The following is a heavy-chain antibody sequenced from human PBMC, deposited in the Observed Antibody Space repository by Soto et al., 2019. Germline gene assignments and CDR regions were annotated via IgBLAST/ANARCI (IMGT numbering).Heavy chain of an antibody. CDR3: ARGRLIRYFDWLSANWFDP. D-gene: IGHD3-9*01. CDR1: GYTFTSYD. CDR2: MNPNSGNT. J-gene: IGHJ5*02. V-gene: IGHV1-8*01. Sequence: GASVKVSCKASGYTFTSYDINWVRQATGQGLEWMGWMNPNSGNTGYAQKFQGRVTMTRNTSISTAYMELSSLRSEDTAVYYCARGRLIRYFDWLSANWFDPWGQGTLVTVSS.